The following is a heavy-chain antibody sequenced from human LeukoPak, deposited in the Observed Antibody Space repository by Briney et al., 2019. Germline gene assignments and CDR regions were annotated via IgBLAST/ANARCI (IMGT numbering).Heavy chain of an antibody. Sequence: ASVKVSCKASGYVFSNYYMHWVRQAPGQGLEWMGWINPNSGGTNYAQKFQGRVTMTRDTSISTAYMELSRLRSDDTAVYYCAMCLSGYYLGFDYWGQGTLVTVSS. D-gene: IGHD3-3*01. CDR1: GYVFSNYY. J-gene: IGHJ4*02. V-gene: IGHV1-2*02. CDR3: AMCLSGYYLGFDY. CDR2: INPNSGGT.